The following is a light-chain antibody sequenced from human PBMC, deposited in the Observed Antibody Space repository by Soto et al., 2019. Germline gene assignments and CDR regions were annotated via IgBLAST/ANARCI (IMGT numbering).Light chain of an antibody. Sequence: DSQMTQSPSTLSGSVGDRVTITCRASQTISSWLAWYQQKPGKAPKLLIYKASTLKSGVPSRFSGSGSGTEFTLTISSLQPDDFATYYCHHYNSYSEAFGQGTKVDLK. CDR2: KAS. J-gene: IGKJ1*01. CDR3: HHYNSYSEA. CDR1: QTISSW. V-gene: IGKV1-5*03.